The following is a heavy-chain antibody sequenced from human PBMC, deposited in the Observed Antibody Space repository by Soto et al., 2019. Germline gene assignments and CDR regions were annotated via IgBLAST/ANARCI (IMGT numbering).Heavy chain of an antibody. V-gene: IGHV3-30-3*01. CDR1: GFTFSSYA. Sequence: QVQLVESGGGVVQPGRSLRLSCAASGFTFSSYAMHWVRQAPGKGLEWVAVISYDGSNKYYADSVKGRFTISRDNSKNTLYLQMNSLRAEDTAVYYCARAPQGHYYESSGYYSEYFQHWGQGTLVTVSS. CDR3: ARAPQGHYYESSGYYSEYFQH. J-gene: IGHJ1*01. D-gene: IGHD3-22*01. CDR2: ISYDGSNK.